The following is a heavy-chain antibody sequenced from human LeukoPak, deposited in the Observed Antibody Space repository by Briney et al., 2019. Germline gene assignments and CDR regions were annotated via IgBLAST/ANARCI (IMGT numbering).Heavy chain of an antibody. CDR3: ARHPGKVTNDWYFDL. CDR1: GYTFTGYY. J-gene: IGHJ2*01. D-gene: IGHD4-23*01. V-gene: IGHV1-2*02. CDR2: INPNSGGT. Sequence: ASVKVSCKASGYTFTGYYMHWVRQAPGQGLEWMGWINPNSGGTNYAQKFQGRVTMTRDTSVTTAYMELSRLSSDDTAVYYCARHPGKVTNDWYFDLWGRGTLVTVSS.